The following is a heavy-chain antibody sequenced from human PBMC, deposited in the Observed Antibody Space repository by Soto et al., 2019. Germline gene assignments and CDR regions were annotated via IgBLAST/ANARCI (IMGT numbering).Heavy chain of an antibody. CDR1: GGTFSSYA. J-gene: IGHJ4*01. Sequence: ASVKVSCKASGGTFSSYAISWVRQAPGQGLEWMGGIIPIFGTANYAQKFQGRVTFTRDTSASTVYMEVSSLRSEDTAVYYCARAAYYYESSGYYPGDYWGQGTLVTVSS. CDR3: ARAAYYYESSGYYPGDY. V-gene: IGHV1-69*05. CDR2: IIPIFGTA. D-gene: IGHD3-22*01.